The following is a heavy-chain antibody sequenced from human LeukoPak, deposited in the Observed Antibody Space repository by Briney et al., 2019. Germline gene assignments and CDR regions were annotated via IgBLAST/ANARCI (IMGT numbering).Heavy chain of an antibody. D-gene: IGHD2-2*01. CDR3: ARSSTYSPYYFDS. Sequence: GESLKISCKASGYLFRKNWIGWVRQMPGKGLEWMGIIYPPDSDTRYGREFQGQVTISVDESINTAYLQWSSLKASDTAMYYCARSSTYSPYYFDSWGQGTLVTVSS. CDR1: GYLFRKNW. J-gene: IGHJ4*01. V-gene: IGHV5-51*01. CDR2: IYPPDSDT.